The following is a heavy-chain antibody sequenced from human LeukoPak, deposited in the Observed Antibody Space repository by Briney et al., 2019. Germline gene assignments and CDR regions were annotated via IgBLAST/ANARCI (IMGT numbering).Heavy chain of an antibody. CDR1: GGSFSGYY. J-gene: IGHJ5*02. CDR3: ASGYCSSTCCYEFDP. D-gene: IGHD2-2*01. Sequence: SETLSLTCAVYGGSFSGYYWSWIRQPPGKGLEWIGEINHSGSTNYNPSLKSRVTISVDTSKNQFSLKLSSVTAADTAVYYCASGYCSSTCCYEFDPWGQGTLVTVSS. CDR2: INHSGST. V-gene: IGHV4-34*01.